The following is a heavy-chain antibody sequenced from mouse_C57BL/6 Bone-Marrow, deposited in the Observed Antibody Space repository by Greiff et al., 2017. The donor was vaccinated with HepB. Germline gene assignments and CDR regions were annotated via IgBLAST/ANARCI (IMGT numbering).Heavy chain of an antibody. Sequence: VHVKQSGAELVRPGASVKLSCTASGFNIKDDYMHWVKQRPEQGLEWIGWIDPENGDTEYASKFQGKATITADTSSNTAYLQLSSLTSEDTAVYYCTTDYYGSSYHWYFDVWGTGTTVTVSS. D-gene: IGHD1-1*01. CDR3: TTDYYGSSYHWYFDV. J-gene: IGHJ1*03. V-gene: IGHV14-4*01. CDR1: GFNIKDDY. CDR2: IDPENGDT.